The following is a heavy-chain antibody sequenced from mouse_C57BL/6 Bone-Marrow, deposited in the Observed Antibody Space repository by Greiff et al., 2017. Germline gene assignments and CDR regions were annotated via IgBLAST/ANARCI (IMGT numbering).Heavy chain of an antibody. CDR3: ARYYCAPRTNAMDY. V-gene: IGHV1-39*01. Sequence: EVQLQQPGPELVKPGASVKLSCKASGYSFTDYNMNWVKQSHGQGLEWIGVINPNYGTTNYNQKFKGKATLTVDKSSSTAYMQLNSLTSEDSAVYYCARYYCAPRTNAMDYWGQGTSLTVSS. D-gene: IGHD1-1*01. J-gene: IGHJ4*01. CDR2: INPNYGTT. CDR1: GYSFTDYN.